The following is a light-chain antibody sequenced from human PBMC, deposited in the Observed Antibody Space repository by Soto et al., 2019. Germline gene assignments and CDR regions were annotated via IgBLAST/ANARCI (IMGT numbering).Light chain of an antibody. CDR3: QQANSFPIT. Sequence: DIQMTQSPSSVSASVGDRVTITCRASQGLSSWLAWYQQKPGKAPKLLIYSGSSLQSGVSSRFSGSGGGTDFTLTISNLQPEDLATYYCQQANSFPITFGQGTRLEIK. CDR2: SGS. J-gene: IGKJ5*01. CDR1: QGLSSW. V-gene: IGKV1D-12*01.